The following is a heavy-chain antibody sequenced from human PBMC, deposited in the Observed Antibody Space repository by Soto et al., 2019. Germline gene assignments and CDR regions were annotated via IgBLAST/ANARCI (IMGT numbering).Heavy chain of an antibody. Sequence: GGSLRLSCASSGLTLSTSSMNWVRQAPGKGLEWVSAISGSGGSTYYADSVKGRFTISRDNSKNTLYLQMNSLRAEDTAVYYCANWAFGGVIVTAAFYWGQGTLVTVSS. CDR1: GLTLSTSS. CDR2: ISGSGGST. CDR3: ANWAFGGVIVTAAFY. J-gene: IGHJ4*02. D-gene: IGHD3-16*02. V-gene: IGHV3-23*01.